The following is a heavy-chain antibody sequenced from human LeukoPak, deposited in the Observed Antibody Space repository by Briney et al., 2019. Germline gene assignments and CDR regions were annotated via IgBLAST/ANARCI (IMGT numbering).Heavy chain of an antibody. CDR3: ATNAGSYGSGSYYSDNWFDP. V-gene: IGHV1-69-2*01. CDR1: GYTFTDFY. Sequence: ASVKVSCKVSGYTFTDFYMHWVQHAPGKGLGWMGHGDPEDGETIYAEKFQGRVTITADTSTDTAYMELSSLRSEDTAVYYCATNAGSYGSGSYYSDNWFDPWGQGTPVTISS. D-gene: IGHD3-10*01. CDR2: GDPEDGET. J-gene: IGHJ5*02.